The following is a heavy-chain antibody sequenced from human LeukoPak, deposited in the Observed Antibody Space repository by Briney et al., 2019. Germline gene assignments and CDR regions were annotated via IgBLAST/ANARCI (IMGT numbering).Heavy chain of an antibody. V-gene: IGHV1-18*04. D-gene: IGHD3-9*01. J-gene: IGHJ6*04. CDR1: GYTFTSYG. Sequence: GASVKVSCKASGYTFTSYGISWVRQAPGQGLEWMGWISAYNGNTNYAQKPQGRVTMTTDTSTSTAYMELRSLRSDDTAVYYCASNPVYDILTGYAHYYYYYGMDVWGKGTTVTVSS. CDR2: ISAYNGNT. CDR3: ASNPVYDILTGYAHYYYYYGMDV.